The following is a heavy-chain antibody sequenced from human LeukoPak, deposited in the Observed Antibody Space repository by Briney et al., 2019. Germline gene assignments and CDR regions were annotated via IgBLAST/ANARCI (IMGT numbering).Heavy chain of an antibody. CDR2: INPNSGAT. J-gene: IGHJ1*01. V-gene: IGHV1-2*02. Sequence: PEASVKVSCKASGYTFTDYYMHWVRQAPGQGLEWMGWINPNSGATDYAQKFQGRVTMTSDTSISTAYMEVRSLRSDDTAVYYWGRETRITAGGPIYFQHGGQGPLVPV. CDR1: GYTFTDYY. D-gene: IGHD2-15*01. CDR3: GRETRITAGGPIYFQH.